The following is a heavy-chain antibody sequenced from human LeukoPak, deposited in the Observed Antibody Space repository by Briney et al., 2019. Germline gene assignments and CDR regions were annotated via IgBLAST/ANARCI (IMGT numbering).Heavy chain of an antibody. CDR2: IWYDGSNK. CDR1: GFTFSSYA. V-gene: IGHV3-33*08. Sequence: GGSLRLSCAASGFTFSSYAMHWVRRAPGKGLEWVSVIWYDGSNKYYADSVNGRFTLSRDNSKNTLYLQMNSLRAEDTAVYYCARGQSDYGDYVSAFDIWGQGTMVTVSS. D-gene: IGHD4-17*01. CDR3: ARGQSDYGDYVSAFDI. J-gene: IGHJ3*02.